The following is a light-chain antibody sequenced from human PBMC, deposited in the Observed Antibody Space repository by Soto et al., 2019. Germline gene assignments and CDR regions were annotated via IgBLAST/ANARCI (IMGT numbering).Light chain of an antibody. CDR1: QSVGRNY. J-gene: IGKJ4*01. V-gene: IGKV3-20*01. CDR2: GAS. CDR3: QQYDSSPLT. Sequence: EIVLTQSPGTLSLSPGERATLSCRASQSVGRNYLAWYQQKPGQAPRLLIHGASNRATGIPDRFSGSGSGTDFTLTISRLEPEDFAVYYCQQYDSSPLTFGGGTKVEIK.